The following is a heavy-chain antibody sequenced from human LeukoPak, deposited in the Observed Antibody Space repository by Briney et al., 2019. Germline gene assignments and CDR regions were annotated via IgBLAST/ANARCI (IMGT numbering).Heavy chain of an antibody. V-gene: IGHV3-48*03. D-gene: IGHD2-15*01. Sequence: GGSLRLSCAASGFTFSNYEMNWVRQAPGKGLEWVSYISSSGSTRYYADSVKGRFTISRDYAKNSLYLQMSSLRAEDTAVYCCAREVAATPDYFDYWGQGTLVTVSS. J-gene: IGHJ4*02. CDR2: ISSSGSTR. CDR1: GFTFSNYE. CDR3: AREVAATPDYFDY.